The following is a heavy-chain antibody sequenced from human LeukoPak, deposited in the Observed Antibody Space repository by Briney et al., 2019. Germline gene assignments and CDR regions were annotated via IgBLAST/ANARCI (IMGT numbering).Heavy chain of an antibody. J-gene: IGHJ4*02. CDR3: ARVGAMRRRYDY. V-gene: IGHV4-34*01. D-gene: IGHD1-26*01. Sequence: SETLSLTCAVYGGSFSGYYWSWIRQPPGKGLEWIGEINHSGSTNYNPSLKSRVTISVDTSKNQFSLKLSSVTAADTAVYYCARVGAMRRRYDYWGQGTLVTVSS. CDR2: INHSGST. CDR1: GGSFSGYY.